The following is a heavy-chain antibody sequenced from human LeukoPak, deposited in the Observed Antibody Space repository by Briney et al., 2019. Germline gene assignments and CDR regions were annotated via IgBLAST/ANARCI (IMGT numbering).Heavy chain of an antibody. CDR3: AKDANEDYDSSGYYKTHFDY. V-gene: IGHV3-23*01. Sequence: GGSLRLSCAASGSTFSSYAMSWVRQAPGKGLEWVSTISGTVGSTYSADSVKGRFTISRDNSKNTVYLQMNSLRAEDTAVYYCAKDANEDYDSSGYYKTHFDYWGQGTLVTVSS. D-gene: IGHD3-22*01. CDR2: ISGTVGST. CDR1: GSTFSSYA. J-gene: IGHJ4*02.